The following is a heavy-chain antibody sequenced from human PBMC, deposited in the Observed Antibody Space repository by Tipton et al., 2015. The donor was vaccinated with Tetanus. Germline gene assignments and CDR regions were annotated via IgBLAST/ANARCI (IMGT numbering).Heavy chain of an antibody. CDR2: ISWNSGSI. CDR3: AKDHGPEITSVAATRYYYYGMDV. D-gene: IGHD2-15*01. Sequence: SLRLSCAASGFTFDDYAMHWVRQAPGKGLEWVSGISWNSGSIGYADSVKGRFTISRDNSKNTLYLQMNSLRAEDTAVYYCAKDHGPEITSVAATRYYYYGMDVWGQGTTVTVSS. V-gene: IGHV3-9*01. CDR1: GFTFDDYA. J-gene: IGHJ6*02.